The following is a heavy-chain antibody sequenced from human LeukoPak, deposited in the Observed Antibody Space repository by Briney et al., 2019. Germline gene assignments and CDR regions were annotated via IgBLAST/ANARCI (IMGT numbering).Heavy chain of an antibody. CDR3: ARAVDYRNYFDY. D-gene: IGHD4-11*01. CDR2: IYHSGTT. Sequence: SEALSLTCTVSGDSMTRGGYYWSWVRQHPGKGLEWIGFIYHSGTTFYNPSLEGRAAISVDTSQNQFSLKLTSVTAADTAVYCARAVDYRNYFDYWGQGTLVTVSS. J-gene: IGHJ4*02. CDR1: GDSMTRGGYY. V-gene: IGHV4-31*03.